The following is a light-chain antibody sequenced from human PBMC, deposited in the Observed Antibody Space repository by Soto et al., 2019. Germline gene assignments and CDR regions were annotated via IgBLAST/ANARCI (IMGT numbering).Light chain of an antibody. J-gene: IGLJ2*01. CDR1: NIGSKN. CDR2: DDS. Sequence: SYELTQPPSVSVAPGQTARITCGGNNIGSKNVHWYQQKPGQASVLVVYDDSDRPSGIPERFSGFKYGNTATLTISRVEAGDEADYYCQVWDSSLEHVIFGGGTKVTVL. V-gene: IGLV3-21*02. CDR3: QVWDSSLEHVI.